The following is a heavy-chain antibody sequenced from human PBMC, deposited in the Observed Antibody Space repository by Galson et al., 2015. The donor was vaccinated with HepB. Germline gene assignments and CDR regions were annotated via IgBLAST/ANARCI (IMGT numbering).Heavy chain of an antibody. D-gene: IGHD2-2*02. CDR1: GFTFSSYW. Sequence: SLRLSCAASGFTFSSYWMSWVRQAPGKGLEWVANIKQDGSEKYYVDSVKGRFTISRDNAKNSLYLQMNSLRAEDTAVYYCARDFSFVVVPAAIRYYYYYMDVWGKGTTVTVSS. CDR2: IKQDGSEK. J-gene: IGHJ6*03. V-gene: IGHV3-7*01. CDR3: ARDFSFVVVPAAIRYYYYYMDV.